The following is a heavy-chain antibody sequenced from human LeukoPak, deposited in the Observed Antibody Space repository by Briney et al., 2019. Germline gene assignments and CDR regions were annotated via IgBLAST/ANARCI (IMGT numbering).Heavy chain of an antibody. CDR2: IYYTGST. CDR3: VRHDLIGITGGNFDY. J-gene: IGHJ4*02. V-gene: IGHV4-39*01. Sequence: SETLSLTCTVSGGSISSSRYYWVYIRQPPGKGLEWLGSIYYTGSTYYNPSLKSRVTVSVDTSKNQFPLKLNSVTAADTAVYYCVRHDLIGITGGNFDYWGQGTLVSVSS. D-gene: IGHD1-14*01. CDR1: GGSISSSRYY.